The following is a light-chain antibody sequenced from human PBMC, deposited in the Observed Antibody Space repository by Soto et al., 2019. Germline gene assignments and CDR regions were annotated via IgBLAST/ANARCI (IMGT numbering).Light chain of an antibody. CDR1: RTVSTN. Sequence: EVVMTHSPATLSVSPWEIATLSCRASRTVSTNLAWYQQKPGQAPRLLIYDASNRATGIPARFSGSGSGTDFTLTISSLEPEDFAVYYCQQRSNWPTLGQGTRLEIK. CDR2: DAS. CDR3: QQRSNWPT. V-gene: IGKV3-11*01. J-gene: IGKJ5*01.